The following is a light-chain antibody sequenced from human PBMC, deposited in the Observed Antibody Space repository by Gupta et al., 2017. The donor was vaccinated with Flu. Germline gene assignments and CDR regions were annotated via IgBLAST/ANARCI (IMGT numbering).Light chain of an antibody. CDR1: QSVSSN. V-gene: IGKV3-15*01. Sequence: EIVLTQSPATLSVSPGERATLSCRASQSVSSNLAWYQQKPGQAPRLLIYGASTRATGIPARFSGSGSGTKFTLTISSLQSEDFAVYYCQQYNNWPPFTFGPGTKVEIK. J-gene: IGKJ3*01. CDR2: GAS. CDR3: QQYNNWPPFT.